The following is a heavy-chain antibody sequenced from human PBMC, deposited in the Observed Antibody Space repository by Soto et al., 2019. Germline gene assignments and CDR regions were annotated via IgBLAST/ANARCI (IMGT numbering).Heavy chain of an antibody. CDR2: ISYDGSNK. CDR1: SLTFSSSA. J-gene: IGHJ4*02. V-gene: IGHV3-30-3*01. D-gene: IGHD3-10*01. CDR3: ARDHFLHPPTMVRAKGSGRSDY. Sequence: HPGGSLKIARAASSLTFSSSAMDWVRKTPGKGLEWVAVISYDGSNKYYADSVKGRFTISRDNSKNTLYLQMNSLRAEDTAVYYCARDHFLHPPTMVRAKGSGRSDYWGQGSLVTVSS.